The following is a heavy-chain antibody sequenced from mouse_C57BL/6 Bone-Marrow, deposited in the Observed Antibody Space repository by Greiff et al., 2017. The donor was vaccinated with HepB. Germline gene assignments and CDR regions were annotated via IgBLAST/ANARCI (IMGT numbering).Heavy chain of an antibody. CDR1: GFSLTSYA. Sequence: VQLQESGPGLVAPSQSLSITCTVSGFSLTSYAISWVRQPPGKGLEWLGVIWTGGGTNYNSALKSSLSISKDNSKSQVFLKMNSLQTDDTARYYCARIMITTNYYAMDYWGQGTSVTVSS. J-gene: IGHJ4*01. CDR3: ARIMITTNYYAMDY. CDR2: IWTGGGT. V-gene: IGHV2-9-1*01. D-gene: IGHD2-4*01.